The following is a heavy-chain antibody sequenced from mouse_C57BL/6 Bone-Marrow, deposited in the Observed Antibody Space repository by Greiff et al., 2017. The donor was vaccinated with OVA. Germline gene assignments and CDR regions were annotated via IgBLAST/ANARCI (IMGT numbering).Heavy chain of an antibody. J-gene: IGHJ1*03. V-gene: IGHV1-61*01. CDR2: IYPSDSES. CDR3: ARIITAVVPWYFDV. CDR1: GYTFTSYW. D-gene: IGHD1-1*01. Sequence: VQLQQPGAELVRPGSSVKLSCKASGYTFTSYWMDWVKQRPGQGLEWIGNIYPSDSESHYNQKFKDTATLTVDKSSSTAYMKLSSLTSEDSAVDYCARIITAVVPWYFDVWGTGTTVTVSS.